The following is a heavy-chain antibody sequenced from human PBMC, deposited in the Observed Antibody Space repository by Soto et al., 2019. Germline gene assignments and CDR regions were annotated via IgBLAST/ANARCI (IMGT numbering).Heavy chain of an antibody. CDR1: GFTFSTHA. J-gene: IGHJ6*02. Sequence: QEQLVESGGGVAQPGRSLRLSCAASGFTFSTHAMHWARQAPGKGLEWVAVTSNDGTKKYYADSVKGRFTISRDNSKNTLYLEMNSLRVEDTDVYYCARPYDPWSSTYLLDVWGQGTTVTVSS. D-gene: IGHD3-3*01. CDR2: TSNDGTKK. CDR3: ARPYDPWSSTYLLDV. V-gene: IGHV3-30-3*01.